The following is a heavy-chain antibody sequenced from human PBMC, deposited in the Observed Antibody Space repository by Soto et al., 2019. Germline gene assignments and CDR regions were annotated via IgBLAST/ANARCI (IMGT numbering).Heavy chain of an antibody. Sequence: GGSLRLSCAASGFTFSSYAMHWVRQAPGKGLEYVSAISSNGGSTYYANSVKGRFTISRDNSKNTLYLQMGSLRAEDMAVYYCARKYYDILTGYYTHFDYWGQGTLVTVSS. CDR1: GFTFSSYA. CDR3: ARKYYDILTGYYTHFDY. V-gene: IGHV3-64*01. CDR2: ISSNGGST. J-gene: IGHJ4*02. D-gene: IGHD3-9*01.